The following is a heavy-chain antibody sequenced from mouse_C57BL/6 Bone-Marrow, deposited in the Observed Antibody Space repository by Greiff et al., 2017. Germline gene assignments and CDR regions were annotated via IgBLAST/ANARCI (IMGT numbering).Heavy chain of an antibody. D-gene: IGHD2-1*01. CDR1: GYTFTSYW. J-gene: IGHJ3*01. CDR3: ARGGIDYGNYGFAY. Sequence: QVQLQQPGAELVKPGASVKMSCKASGYTFTSYWITWVKQRPGQGLEWIGDIYPGSGSTNYNEKFKSKATLTVDTSSSTAYMQLSSLTSEDSAVYDCARGGIDYGNYGFAYWGQGTLVTVSA. V-gene: IGHV1-55*01. CDR2: IYPGSGST.